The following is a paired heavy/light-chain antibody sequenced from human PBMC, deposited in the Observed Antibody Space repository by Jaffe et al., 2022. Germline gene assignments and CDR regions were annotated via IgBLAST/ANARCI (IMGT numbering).Heavy chain of an antibody. D-gene: IGHD2-15*01. CDR2: ISHSGSA. V-gene: IGHV4-34*01. CDR1: GGSFSGYY. J-gene: IGHJ4*02. Sequence: QVQLQQWGAGLLKPSETLSLTCAVYGGSFSGYYWSWIRQPPGRGLEWIGEISHSGSANYNPSLKSRISMSVDTSKNHFSLKLSSVTAADTAVYFCARRCNSADCSYGTWSFDYWGQGTLVTVSS. CDR3: ARRCNSADCSYGTWSFDY.
Light chain of an antibody. CDR2: AVS. Sequence: DIQMTQSPSSLSASVGDRVTITCRASQGIANDLGWYQQKPGKAPKRLIYAVSSLQSGVPSRFSGSGSGTEFTLTISSLQPEDFATYYCLQHNNYPITFGQGTRLEIK. CDR1: QGIAND. J-gene: IGKJ5*01. CDR3: LQHNNYPIT. V-gene: IGKV1-17*01.